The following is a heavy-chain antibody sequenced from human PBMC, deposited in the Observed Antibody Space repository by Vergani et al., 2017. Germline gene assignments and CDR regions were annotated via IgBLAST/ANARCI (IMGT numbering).Heavy chain of an antibody. D-gene: IGHD2-2*01. V-gene: IGHV1-18*01. CDR1: GYTFTSYG. CDR2: ISAYNGNT. J-gene: IGHJ5*02. Sequence: QVQLVPSGAEVKKPGASVKVSCKASGYTFTSYGISWVRQAPGQGLEWMGWISAYNGNTNYAQKLQGRVTMTTDTSTSTAYMELRSLRSDDTAVYYCARGGDHCSSTSCDPWANWFDPWGQGTLVTVSS. CDR3: ARGGDHCSSTSCDPWANWFDP.